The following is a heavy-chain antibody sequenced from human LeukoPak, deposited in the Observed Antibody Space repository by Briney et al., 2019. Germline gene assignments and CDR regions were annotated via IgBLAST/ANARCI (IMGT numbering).Heavy chain of an antibody. CDR3: ARGSIAVAGSGY. V-gene: IGHV1-2*02. CDR1: GYTFTGYY. CDR2: INPNSGGT. D-gene: IGHD6-19*01. J-gene: IGHJ4*02. Sequence: ASVKVSCKASGYTFTGYYIHWVRQAPGQGLEWMGWINPNSGGTNYAQKFQGRVTMTRDTSISTAYMELSRLRSDDTAVYYCARGSIAVAGSGYWGQGTLVTVSS.